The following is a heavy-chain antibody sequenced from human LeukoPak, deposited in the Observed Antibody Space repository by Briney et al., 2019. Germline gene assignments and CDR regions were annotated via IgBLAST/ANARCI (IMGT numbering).Heavy chain of an antibody. J-gene: IGHJ4*02. CDR3: ARGTGTTAYFDY. Sequence: GGSLRLSCAASGFTFSDYYMSWIRQAPGKGLEWVSYISSSSSYTKYADSVEGRFTISRDNAKNSLYLQVNSLRAEDTAVYYCARGTGTTAYFDYWGQGTLVTVSS. V-gene: IGHV3-11*06. CDR2: ISSSSSYT. D-gene: IGHD1-1*01. CDR1: GFTFSDYY.